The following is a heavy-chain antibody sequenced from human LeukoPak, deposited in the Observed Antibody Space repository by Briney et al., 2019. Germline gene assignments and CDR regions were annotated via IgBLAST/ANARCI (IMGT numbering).Heavy chain of an antibody. V-gene: IGHV1-2*02. CDR2: INPNSGGT. CDR1: GYTFTSYA. D-gene: IGHD5-12*01. CDR3: ARVRLWLPGFFDY. J-gene: IGHJ4*02. Sequence: ASVKVSCKASGYTFTSYAIHWVRQAPGQRLEWMGWINPNSGGTNYAQKFQGRVTMTRDTSISTAYMELSRLRSDDTAVYYCARVRLWLPGFFDYWGRGTRVTVSS.